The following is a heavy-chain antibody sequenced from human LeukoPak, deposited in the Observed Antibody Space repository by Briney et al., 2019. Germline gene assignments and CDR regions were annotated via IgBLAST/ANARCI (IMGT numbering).Heavy chain of an antibody. CDR3: AREYDSKGRFDW. J-gene: IGHJ4*02. Sequence: GGSLRLSCAAPASIFSSHTMNWVRQAPGKGLEWVSSNSRGSSDINYADSVKGRFIISRDNAKNSLYLQMNSLRDEDMGFYYCAREYDSKGRFDWWGQGTLVTVSS. CDR1: ASIFSSHT. D-gene: IGHD3-22*01. CDR2: NSRGSSDI. V-gene: IGHV3-21*01.